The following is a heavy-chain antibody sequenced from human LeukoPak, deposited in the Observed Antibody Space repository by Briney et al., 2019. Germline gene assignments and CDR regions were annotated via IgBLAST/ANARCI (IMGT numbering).Heavy chain of an antibody. D-gene: IGHD3-3*01. CDR3: AKAPSWRPTYYGMDV. J-gene: IGHJ6*02. Sequence: GGSPRLSCTASVFTFNSYGMHWVRQAPGKGLEWVAVISYDGSNKYYADSVKGRFTISRDNSKNTLYLQMNSLRAEDTAVYYCAKAPSWRPTYYGMDVWGQGTTVTVSS. CDR1: VFTFNSYG. CDR2: ISYDGSNK. V-gene: IGHV3-30*18.